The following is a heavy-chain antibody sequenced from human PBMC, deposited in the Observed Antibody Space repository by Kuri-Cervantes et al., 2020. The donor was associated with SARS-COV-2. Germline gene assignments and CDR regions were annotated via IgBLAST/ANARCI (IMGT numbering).Heavy chain of an antibody. CDR2: IRYDGRKK. CDR1: GFTFRNYG. Sequence: GESLKISCAASGFTFRNYGMHWVRQAPGKGLEWVAFIRYDGRKKYYADSVKGRLTISRDNSKNTLYMQMNSLRSEDTAVYYCARGGWGSGYYYYYMDVWGKGATVTVSS. J-gene: IGHJ6*03. CDR3: ARGGWGSGYYYYYMDV. V-gene: IGHV3-30*02. D-gene: IGHD2-21*01.